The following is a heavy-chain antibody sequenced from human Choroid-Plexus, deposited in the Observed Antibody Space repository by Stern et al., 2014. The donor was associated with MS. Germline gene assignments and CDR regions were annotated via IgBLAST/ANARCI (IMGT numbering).Heavy chain of an antibody. CDR1: GFTFSNFG. D-gene: IGHD2-15*01. V-gene: IGHV3-30*18. CDR3: AKDRQWSTYFFDY. CDR2: ISYDGSDK. Sequence: VQLVESGGGVAQPGRPLILSCAASGFTFSNFGMHWVRQAPGKGLEWEALISYDGSDKYYADSVKGRFTIFRDNSKNTLYMHMNSLRAEDTAVYYCAKDRQWSTYFFDYWGQGYLVTVSS. J-gene: IGHJ4*02.